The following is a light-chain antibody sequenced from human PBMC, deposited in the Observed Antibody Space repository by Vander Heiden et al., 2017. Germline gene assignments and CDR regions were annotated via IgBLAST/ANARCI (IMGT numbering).Light chain of an antibody. CDR3: QQRDSTPMT. Sequence: DIQMTHSPSSLSASVGDRVTITCRASQSINIYLNWYQQKPGKAPKLLIYAASSLQSGVPSRYNGIGSGTNFTLTISRLQPEDFATYYCQQRDSTPMTFGQGTKVEIK. V-gene: IGKV1-39*01. CDR2: AAS. J-gene: IGKJ1*01. CDR1: QSINIY.